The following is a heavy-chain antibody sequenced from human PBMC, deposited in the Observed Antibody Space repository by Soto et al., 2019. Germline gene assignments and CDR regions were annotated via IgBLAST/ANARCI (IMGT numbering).Heavy chain of an antibody. CDR3: ARRGPGTYFDY. CDR2: ISGSGDST. J-gene: IGHJ4*02. V-gene: IGHV3-23*01. Sequence: GGSLRLSCAASGFTFSSYAMNWVRQAPGKGLEWVSVISGSGDSTYYADSVKGRFTISRDNSKNTLYLQMNSLRTEDTAVYYCARRGPGTYFDYWGQGALVTVSS. CDR1: GFTFSSYA. D-gene: IGHD6-13*01.